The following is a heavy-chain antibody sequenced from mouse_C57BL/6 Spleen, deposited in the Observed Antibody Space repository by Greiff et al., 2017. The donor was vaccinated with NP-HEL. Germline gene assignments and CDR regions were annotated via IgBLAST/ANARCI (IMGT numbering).Heavy chain of an antibody. J-gene: IGHJ4*01. Sequence: EVQLQQSGPELVKPGASVKMSCKASGYTFTDYNMHWVKQSHGKSLEWIGYINPNNGGTSYNQKFKGKATLTVNKSSSTAYMELRSLTSEDSAVYYCARAGELPYYAMDYWGQGTSVTVSS. V-gene: IGHV1-22*01. CDR1: GYTFTDYN. CDR2: INPNNGGT. CDR3: ARAGELPYYAMDY.